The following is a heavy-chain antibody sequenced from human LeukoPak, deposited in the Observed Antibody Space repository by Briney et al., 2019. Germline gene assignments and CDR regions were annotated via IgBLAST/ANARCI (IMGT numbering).Heavy chain of an antibody. CDR1: GFTFSSYA. J-gene: IGHJ4*02. Sequence: GGSLRLSCAASGFTFSSYAMHWVRQAPGKGLEWVAVISYDGSNKYYADSVKGRFTISRDNSKNTLYLQMNSLRAEDTAVYYRARDYYDSSGYYFDYWGQGTLVTVSS. D-gene: IGHD3-22*01. CDR2: ISYDGSNK. V-gene: IGHV3-30-3*01. CDR3: ARDYYDSSGYYFDY.